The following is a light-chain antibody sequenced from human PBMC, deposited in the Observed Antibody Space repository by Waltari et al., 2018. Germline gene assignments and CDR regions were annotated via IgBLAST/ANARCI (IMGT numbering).Light chain of an antibody. J-gene: IGKJ1*01. V-gene: IGKV1-5*03. Sequence: DIQMTQSPSTLSASVGDRVTITCRASQNINSWLAWYQKKPGKATKFLIYKASSLESGVPSRFSGSGSGTEFTLTISSLQPDDFGTYYCQQYNTYPLTFGQGTKVEIK. CDR1: QNINSW. CDR3: QQYNTYPLT. CDR2: KAS.